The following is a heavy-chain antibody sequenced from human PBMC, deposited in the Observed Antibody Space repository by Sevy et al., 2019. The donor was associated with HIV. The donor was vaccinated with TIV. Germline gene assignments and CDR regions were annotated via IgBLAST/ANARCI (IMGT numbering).Heavy chain of an antibody. CDR1: GFSFSTYS. D-gene: IGHD6-19*01. Sequence: GGSLRLSCAASGFSFSTYSMNWVRQVPGKGLEWVSYISTSSSTLYYADSVKGRFTISRDNAKWSLYLQMNSLRVEDTAVYYCARVAAVASTLYYFDFWGQGTLVTISS. V-gene: IGHV3-48*04. CDR3: ARVAAVASTLYYFDF. CDR2: ISTSSSTL. J-gene: IGHJ4*02.